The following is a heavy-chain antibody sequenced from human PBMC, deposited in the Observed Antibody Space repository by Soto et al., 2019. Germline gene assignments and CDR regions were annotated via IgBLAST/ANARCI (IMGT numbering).Heavy chain of an antibody. J-gene: IGHJ5*02. V-gene: IGHV1-69*13. CDR3: ARDEHCSSTSCFQFDP. Sequence: SVKVSCKASGGTFSSYAISWVRQAHGQGLEWMGGIIPIFGTANYAQKFQGRVTITADESTSTAYMELSSLRSEDTAVYYCARDEHCSSTSCFQFDPWGQGTLVTVSS. D-gene: IGHD2-2*01. CDR2: IIPIFGTA. CDR1: GGTFSSYA.